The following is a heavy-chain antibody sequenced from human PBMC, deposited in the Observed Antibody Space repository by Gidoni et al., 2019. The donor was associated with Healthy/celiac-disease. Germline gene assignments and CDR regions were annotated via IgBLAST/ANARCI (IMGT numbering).Heavy chain of an antibody. Sequence: QLQLQESGPGLVKPSETLSLTCTVSGVSISSSSYYWGWIRQPPGKGLEWIGSIYYSGSTYYNPSLKSRVTISVDTSKNQFSLKLSSVTAADTAVYYCARHPTMVRGVNNWFDPWGQGTLVTVSS. V-gene: IGHV4-39*01. CDR3: ARHPTMVRGVNNWFDP. CDR2: IYYSGST. CDR1: GVSISSSSYY. D-gene: IGHD3-10*01. J-gene: IGHJ5*02.